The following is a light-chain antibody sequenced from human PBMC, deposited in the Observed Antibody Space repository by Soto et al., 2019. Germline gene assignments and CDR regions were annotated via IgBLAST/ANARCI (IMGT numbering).Light chain of an antibody. J-gene: IGKJ4*01. CDR1: QSISSW. CDR2: TAS. Sequence: DIQMTQSPSTLSASVGDRVTITCRASQSISSWLAWYQQKPGKAPKLLIYTASSLESGVPSRFSGSGSGTEFTLTISSLHPDDFATYYCKQYNSYLLTFGGGTKVEIK. CDR3: KQYNSYLLT. V-gene: IGKV1-5*03.